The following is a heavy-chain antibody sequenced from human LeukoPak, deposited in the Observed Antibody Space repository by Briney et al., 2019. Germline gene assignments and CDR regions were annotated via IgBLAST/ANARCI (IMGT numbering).Heavy chain of an antibody. CDR1: GGSISSYY. CDR3: ARHQRVHYYDSSGYYFDY. D-gene: IGHD3-22*01. V-gene: IGHV4-59*08. J-gene: IGHJ4*02. CDR2: IYYSGST. Sequence: SETLSLTCTVSGGSISSYYWSWIRQPPGKGLEWIGYIYYSGSTNYNPSLKSRVTISVDTSKNQFSLKLSSVTAADTAVYYCARHQRVHYYDSSGYYFDYWGQGTLVTVSS.